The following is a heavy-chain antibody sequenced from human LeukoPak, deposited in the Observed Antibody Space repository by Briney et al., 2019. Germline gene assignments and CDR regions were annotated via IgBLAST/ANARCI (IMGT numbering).Heavy chain of an antibody. CDR3: ARDGYYDSSGHYYDLLDY. J-gene: IGHJ4*02. CDR2: ISTYNGNT. D-gene: IGHD3-22*01. CDR1: GYTFTSYG. V-gene: IGHV1-18*01. Sequence: VASVKVSCKASGYTFTSYGISWVRQAPGQGLEWMGWISTYNGNTNYAQKLQGRVTMTTDTSTSTAYMELRSLRSDDTAVYYCARDGYYDSSGHYYDLLDYWGQGTLVTVSS.